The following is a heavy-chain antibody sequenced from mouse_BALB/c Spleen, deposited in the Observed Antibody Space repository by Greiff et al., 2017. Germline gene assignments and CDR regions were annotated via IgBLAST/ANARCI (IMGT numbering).Heavy chain of an antibody. CDR1: GFTFSSYS. Sequence: EVHLVESGGGLVKPGGSLKLSCAASGFTFSSYSMSWVRQTPEKRLEWVASISSGGSTYYPDSVKGRFTISRDNARNILYLQMSSLRSEDTAMYYCARGPMITTGGYYFDYWGQGTTLTVSS. J-gene: IGHJ2*01. D-gene: IGHD2-4*01. V-gene: IGHV5-6-5*01. CDR3: ARGPMITTGGYYFDY. CDR2: ISSGGST.